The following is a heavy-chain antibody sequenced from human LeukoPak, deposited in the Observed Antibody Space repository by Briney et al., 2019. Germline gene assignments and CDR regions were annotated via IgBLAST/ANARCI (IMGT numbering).Heavy chain of an antibody. CDR1: GFTFSSYG. V-gene: IGHV3-33*01. CDR3: ARDVSGMDV. D-gene: IGHD5/OR15-5a*01. CDR2: IWYDGSNK. Sequence: AGGSLRLSCAASGFTFSSYGMHWVRQAPGKGLEWVAVIWYDGSNKYYAGSVKGRFTISRDNSKNTLYLQMNSLRAEDTAVYYCARDVSGMDVWGKGTTVTVSS. J-gene: IGHJ6*04.